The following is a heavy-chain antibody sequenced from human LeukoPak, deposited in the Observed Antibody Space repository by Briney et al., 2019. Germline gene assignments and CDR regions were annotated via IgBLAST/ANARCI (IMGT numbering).Heavy chain of an antibody. J-gene: IGHJ2*01. CDR1: GYTFSNYG. D-gene: IGHD5-12*01. V-gene: IGHV1-18*01. CDR2: ISAYSGDT. Sequence: ASVKVSCKASGYTFSNYGISWVRQAPGQGLEWMGWISAYSGDTNYAQNLQDRVTMTTDTSTSTAYMELRSLRSDDTAVYYCARDKVATIPWYFDLWGRGTLVTVSS. CDR3: ARDKVATIPWYFDL.